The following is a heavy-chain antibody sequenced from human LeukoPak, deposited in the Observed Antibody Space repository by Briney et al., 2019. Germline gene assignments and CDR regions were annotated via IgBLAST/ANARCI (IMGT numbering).Heavy chain of an antibody. Sequence: GGSLTLSCAASGFTFGIYCMHWVRQAPGKGLEWVASIWINGRDETYVDSVKGRFSLSRDNSTQFLQINSLRPEDTAIYFCAIGKGAGRIGYFYYGVDVWGQGTTVTVSS. J-gene: IGHJ6*02. CDR2: IWINGRDE. D-gene: IGHD3-10*01. V-gene: IGHV3-30*02. CDR1: GFTFGIYC. CDR3: AIGKGAGRIGYFYYGVDV.